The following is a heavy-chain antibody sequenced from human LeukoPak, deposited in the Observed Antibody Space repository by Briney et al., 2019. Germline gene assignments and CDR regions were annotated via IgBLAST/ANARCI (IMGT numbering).Heavy chain of an antibody. CDR2: TYPGGSDT. CDR1: GYSFTSYW. J-gene: IGHJ3*02. Sequence: GESLKISCKGSGYSFTSYWIGWVRQMPGKGLERMGITYPGGSDTRYSPSFQGQVTISADKSISTAYLQWSSLKASDTAMYYCARLSSGITIYRAFDIWGQGTMVTVSS. D-gene: IGHD3-3*01. CDR3: ARLSSGITIYRAFDI. V-gene: IGHV5-51*01.